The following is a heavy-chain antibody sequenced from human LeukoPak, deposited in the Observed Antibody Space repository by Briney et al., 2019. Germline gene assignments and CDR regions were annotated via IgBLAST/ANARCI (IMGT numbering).Heavy chain of an antibody. D-gene: IGHD1-14*01. CDR2: ISSSSGYI. V-gene: IGHV3-21*01. CDR3: AGSRTKLSHDY. J-gene: IGHJ4*02. Sequence: GGSLRLSCAASGFTFSSYTMNWVRQAPGKGLEWVSSISSSSGYIYYADSVKGRFIISRDNAKNSLYLQMNSLRAEDTAVYYCAGSRTKLSHDYWGQGSLVTVSS. CDR1: GFTFSSYT.